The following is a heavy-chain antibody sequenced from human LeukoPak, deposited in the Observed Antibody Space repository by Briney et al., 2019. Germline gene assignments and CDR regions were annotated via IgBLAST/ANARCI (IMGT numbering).Heavy chain of an antibody. D-gene: IGHD1-20*01. J-gene: IGHJ5*02. Sequence: GGSLRLSCAASGFTFSSYGMHWVRQAPGKGLEWVAVISYDGSNKYYADSVKGRFTISRDNSKNTLYLQMNSLRAEDTAVYYCARQITGTTRWFDPWGQGTLVTVSS. V-gene: IGHV3-30*03. CDR2: ISYDGSNK. CDR3: ARQITGTTRWFDP. CDR1: GFTFSSYG.